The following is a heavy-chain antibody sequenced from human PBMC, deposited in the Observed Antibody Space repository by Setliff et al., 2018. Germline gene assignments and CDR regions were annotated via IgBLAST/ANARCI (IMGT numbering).Heavy chain of an antibody. D-gene: IGHD5-12*01. J-gene: IGHJ4*02. CDR2: IYYSGTA. CDR3: ARGGTFRYFDF. CDR1: DGSISSGGYY. Sequence: PSETLSLTCTVSDGSISSGGYYWSWIRRHPGKGLEWIGNIYYSGTANYSPSLRSRLTISVDTSKNQFSLKLRSVTAADTAVYYCARGGTFRYFDFWGQGAPVTVS. V-gene: IGHV4-61*08.